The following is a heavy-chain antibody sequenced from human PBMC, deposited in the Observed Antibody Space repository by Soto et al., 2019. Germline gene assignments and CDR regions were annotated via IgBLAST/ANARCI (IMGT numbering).Heavy chain of an antibody. J-gene: IGHJ1*01. CDR1: GYSFTSYW. Sequence: PGESLKISCKGSGYSFTSYWISWVRQMPGKGLEWMGRIDPSDSYTNYSPSFQGHVTISADKSISTAYLQWSSLKASDTAIYYCSKFKYSTSVRYLQHWGQGTPVTVSS. V-gene: IGHV5-10-1*01. CDR3: SKFKYSTSVRYLQH. D-gene: IGHD6-6*01. CDR2: IDPSDSYT.